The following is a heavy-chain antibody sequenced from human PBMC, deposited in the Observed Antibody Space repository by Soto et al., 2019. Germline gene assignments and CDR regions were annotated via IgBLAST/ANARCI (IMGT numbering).Heavy chain of an antibody. D-gene: IGHD1-26*01. CDR3: AKGNSGRYYSDY. Sequence: GGSLRLSCAASGFTFSSYGISWVRQAPGKGLEWVSSISGSGGSTYYADSVKGRFTISRDNSKNTLYLQMNSLRAEDTAIYYCAKGNSGRYYSDYWGQGTLVTVSS. J-gene: IGHJ4*02. V-gene: IGHV3-23*01. CDR2: ISGSGGST. CDR1: GFTFSSYG.